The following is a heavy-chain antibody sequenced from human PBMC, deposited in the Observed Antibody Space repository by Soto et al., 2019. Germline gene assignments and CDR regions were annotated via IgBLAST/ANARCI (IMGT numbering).Heavy chain of an antibody. V-gene: IGHV4-30-4*01. CDR3: ARVKMATTFFDY. CDR1: GGSISSGDYY. CDR2: IYYSGST. Sequence: NPSETLSLTCTVSGGSISSGDYYWSWIRQPPGKGLEWIGYIYYSGSTYYNPSLKSRVTISVDTSKNQFSLKLSSVTAADTAVYYCARVKMATTFFDYWGQGTLVTVSS. D-gene: IGHD1-1*01. J-gene: IGHJ4*02.